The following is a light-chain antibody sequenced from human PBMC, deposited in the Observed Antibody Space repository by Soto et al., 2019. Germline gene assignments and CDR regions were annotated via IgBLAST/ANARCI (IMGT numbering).Light chain of an antibody. CDR2: AAS. CDR3: LQHNSFPYT. Sequence: DIQMTQSPSSLSASVGDRVTITCRASQGIRNYLGWFQQKPGEAPKRLLYAASNLESGVPSRFSGSGSGTDFTLTISSLQPEDFATYYCLQHNSFPYTFGQGTKLEIK. J-gene: IGKJ2*01. CDR1: QGIRNY. V-gene: IGKV1-17*01.